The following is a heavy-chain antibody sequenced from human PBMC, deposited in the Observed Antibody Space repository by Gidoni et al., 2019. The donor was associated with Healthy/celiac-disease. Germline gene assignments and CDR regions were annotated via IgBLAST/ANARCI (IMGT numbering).Heavy chain of an antibody. V-gene: IGHV4-39*01. Sequence: QLQLQESGPGLVKPSEPLSLTCTVPGCSFSSRSYYWGWIRQPPGKGLEWIGRISYSGSTYYNPSLKSRVTISVDTSKNQFSLKVSSVTAADTAVYYCARRRRDGYNYIDYWGQGTLVTVSS. CDR1: GCSFSSRSYY. CDR2: ISYSGST. D-gene: IGHD5-12*01. CDR3: ARRRRDGYNYIDY. J-gene: IGHJ4*02.